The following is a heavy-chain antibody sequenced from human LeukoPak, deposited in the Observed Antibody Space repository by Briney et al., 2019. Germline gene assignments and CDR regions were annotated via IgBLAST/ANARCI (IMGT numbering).Heavy chain of an antibody. V-gene: IGHV4-34*01. D-gene: IGHD1-1*01. CDR1: GGSFSGYY. J-gene: IGHJ4*02. CDR2: INHSGST. Sequence: LETLSLTCAVYGGSFSGYYWSWIRQPPGKGLEWIGEINHSGSTNYNPSLKSRVTISVDTSKNQFSLKLSSVTAADTAVYYCARGGVQDFFDYWGQGTLVTVSS. CDR3: ARGGVQDFFDY.